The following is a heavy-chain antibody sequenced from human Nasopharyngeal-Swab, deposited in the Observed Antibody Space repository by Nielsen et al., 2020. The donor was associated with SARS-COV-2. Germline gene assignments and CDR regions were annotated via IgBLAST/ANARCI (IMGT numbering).Heavy chain of an antibody. D-gene: IGHD3-10*01. Sequence: ASVKVSCKASGYTFTSYGISWVRQAPGQGLEWMGWISAYNGNTNYAQKLQGRVTMTTDTSTSTAYMELRSLRSDDTAVYYCARASYYYGSGGNWFDPWGQGTLATVSS. V-gene: IGHV1-18*01. J-gene: IGHJ5*02. CDR2: ISAYNGNT. CDR3: ARASYYYGSGGNWFDP. CDR1: GYTFTSYG.